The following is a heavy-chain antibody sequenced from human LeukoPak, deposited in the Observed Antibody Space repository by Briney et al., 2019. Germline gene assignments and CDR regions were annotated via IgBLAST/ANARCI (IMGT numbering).Heavy chain of an antibody. V-gene: IGHV1-69*05. J-gene: IGHJ6*03. CDR1: GGTFSSYA. CDR3: ASTGSYFYYYYYMDV. CDR2: MIPIFGTA. D-gene: IGHD3-10*01. Sequence: VASVKVSCKASGGTFSSYAISWVRQAPGQGLEWMGGMIPIFGTANDAQKFQGRVTITTDESTSTAYMELSSLRSEDTAVYYCASTGSYFYYYYYMDVWGKGTTVTASS.